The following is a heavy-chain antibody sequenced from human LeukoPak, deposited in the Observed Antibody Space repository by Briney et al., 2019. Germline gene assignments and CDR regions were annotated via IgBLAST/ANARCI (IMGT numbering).Heavy chain of an antibody. CDR3: ARSPSYSDAFDI. D-gene: IGHD2-15*01. CDR1: GGSISSYY. CDR2: IYYSGST. V-gene: IGHV4-59*01. J-gene: IGHJ3*02. Sequence: SETLSLTCTVSGGSISSYYWSWIRQPPGKGLEWIGYIYYSGSTNYNPSLKSRVTISVDTSKNQFSLKLSSVTAADTAVYYCARSPSYSDAFDIWGQGTMVTVSS.